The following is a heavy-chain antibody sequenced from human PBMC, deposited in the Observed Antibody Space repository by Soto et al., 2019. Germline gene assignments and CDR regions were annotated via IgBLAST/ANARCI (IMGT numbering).Heavy chain of an antibody. Sequence: SVKVSCRASGGTFSSYAISWVRQAPGQGLEWMGGIIPIFGTANYAQKFQGRVTITADKSTSTAYMELSSLRSEDTAVYYCARPCDILTGSSGPTYYYYYYGMDVWGQGTTVTVSS. J-gene: IGHJ6*02. D-gene: IGHD3-9*01. V-gene: IGHV1-69*06. CDR1: GGTFSSYA. CDR2: IIPIFGTA. CDR3: ARPCDILTGSSGPTYYYYYYGMDV.